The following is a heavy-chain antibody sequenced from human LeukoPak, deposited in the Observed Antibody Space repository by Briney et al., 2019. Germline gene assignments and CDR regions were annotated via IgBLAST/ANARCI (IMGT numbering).Heavy chain of an antibody. CDR3: AGCFRKTQLVRAYSWFDP. J-gene: IGHJ5*02. D-gene: IGHD6-13*01. CDR2: INHSGST. Sequence: SETLSLTCAVYGGSFSGYYWSWIRQPPGKGLEWIGEINHSGSTNYNPSLKSRVTISVDTSKNQFSLKLSSVTAADTAVYYCAGCFRKTQLVRAYSWFDPWGQGTLVTVSS. V-gene: IGHV4-34*01. CDR1: GGSFSGYY.